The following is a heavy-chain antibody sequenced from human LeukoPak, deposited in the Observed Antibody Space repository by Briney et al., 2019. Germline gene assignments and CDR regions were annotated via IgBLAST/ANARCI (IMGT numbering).Heavy chain of an antibody. CDR1: GGSISSYY. V-gene: IGHV4-59*01. J-gene: IGHJ3*02. CDR3: ARSSRRDDAFDI. CDR2: IYYSGST. Sequence: SETLSLTCTVSGGSISSYYWSWIRQPPGKGLGWIGYIYYSGSTNYNPSLKSRVTISVDTSKNQFSLKLSSVTAADTAVYYCARSSRRDDAFDIWGQGTMVTVSS.